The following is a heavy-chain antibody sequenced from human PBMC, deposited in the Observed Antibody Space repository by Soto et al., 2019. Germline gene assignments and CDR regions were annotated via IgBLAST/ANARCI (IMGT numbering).Heavy chain of an antibody. CDR1: GYTFTSYY. CDR3: ARVSHQVEPQRIVLVPAAKGGVGDNWFDP. J-gene: IGHJ5*02. D-gene: IGHD2-2*01. CDR2: INPSGGST. V-gene: IGHV1-46*01. Sequence: ASVKVSCKASGYTFTSYYMHWVLQAPGQGLEWMGIINPSGGSTSYAQKFQGRVTMTRDTSTSTVYMELSSLRSEDTAVYYCARVSHQVEPQRIVLVPAAKGGVGDNWFDPWG.